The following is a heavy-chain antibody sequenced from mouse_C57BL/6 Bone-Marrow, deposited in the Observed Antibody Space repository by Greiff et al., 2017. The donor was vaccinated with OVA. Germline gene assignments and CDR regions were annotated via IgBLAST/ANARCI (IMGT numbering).Heavy chain of an antibody. D-gene: IGHD1-1*01. V-gene: IGHV1-42*01. CDR1: GYSFTGYY. CDR2: INPSTGGT. CDR3: ARPYGAY. Sequence: EVMLVESGPELVKPGASVKISCKASGYSFTGYYMNWVKQSPEKSLEWIGEINPSTGGTTYNQKFKAKATLTVDKSSSTAYMQLKSLTSEDSAVYYCARPYGAYWGQGTLVTVSA. J-gene: IGHJ3*01.